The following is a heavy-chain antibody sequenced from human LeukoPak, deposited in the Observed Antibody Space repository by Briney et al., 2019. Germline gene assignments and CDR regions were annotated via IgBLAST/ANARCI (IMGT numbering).Heavy chain of an antibody. CDR1: GFIFSDYG. D-gene: IGHD1-1*01. V-gene: IGHV3-33*01. CDR2: TRFDGSIK. Sequence: GGSLRLSCAVSGFIFSDYGFHWVRQAPGKGLEWVAVTRFDGSIKQYADSVKGRFTISRDDSKNTLYLQMNFLKSEDTAVYYCARWGGTRQYYFDYWGQGTLITVSS. CDR3: ARWGGTRQYYFDY. J-gene: IGHJ4*02.